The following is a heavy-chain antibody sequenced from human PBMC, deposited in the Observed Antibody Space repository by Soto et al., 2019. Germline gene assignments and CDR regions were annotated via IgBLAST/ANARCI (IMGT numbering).Heavy chain of an antibody. D-gene: IGHD6-13*01. Sequence: GGSLRLSCAVSGFTFSSFAMHWVRQAPGKGLEWVAVISYDGSDKYYADSVKGRFTISRDSSKNTLYLQMNSLRAEGTAVYYCASDIAAAGTKGCIDFWGQGTLVTVSS. CDR2: ISYDGSDK. V-gene: IGHV3-30-3*01. J-gene: IGHJ4*02. CDR1: GFTFSSFA. CDR3: ASDIAAAGTKGCIDF.